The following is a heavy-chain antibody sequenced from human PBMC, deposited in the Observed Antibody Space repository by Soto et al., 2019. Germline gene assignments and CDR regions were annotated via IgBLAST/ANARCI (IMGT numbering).Heavy chain of an antibody. CDR1: GFTFSSFG. CDR2: IWSDGSNK. Sequence: QVQLVESGGGVVQPGRSLRLSCAASGFTFSSFGMHWVRQAPGKGLEWVAVIWSDGSNKFHADSMKGRFTISRDNSKNALYLQRSSLRADDTAVYYCGREGRRFLELWGQGTLVTVSS. CDR3: GREGRRFLEL. D-gene: IGHD1-26*01. J-gene: IGHJ4*02. V-gene: IGHV3-33*01.